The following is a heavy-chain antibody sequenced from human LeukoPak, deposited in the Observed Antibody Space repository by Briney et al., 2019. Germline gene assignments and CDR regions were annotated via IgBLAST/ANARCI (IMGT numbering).Heavy chain of an antibody. CDR2: INHSGST. CDR1: GGSFSGYY. Sequence: SETLSLTCAVYGGSFSGYYWSWIRQPPGKGLEWIGEINHSGSTNYNPSLKSRVTISVDTSKNQFSLKLSSVTAADTAVYYCARQTRDSSAYYYCYYYMDVWGKGTTVTISS. V-gene: IGHV4-34*01. CDR3: ARQTRDSSAYYYCYYYMDV. J-gene: IGHJ6*03. D-gene: IGHD3-22*01.